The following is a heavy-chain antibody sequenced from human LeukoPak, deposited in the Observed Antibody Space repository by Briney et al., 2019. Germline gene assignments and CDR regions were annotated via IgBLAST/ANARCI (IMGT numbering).Heavy chain of an antibody. CDR2: ISYDGSNK. Sequence: GGSLRLSCAASGFTFSSYAMHWVRQAPGKGLEWVAVISYDGSNKYYADSVKGRFTISRDNSKNTLYLQMNSLRAEDTAVYYCASHYYGSADWGQGTLVTVSS. J-gene: IGHJ4*02. CDR3: ASHYYGSAD. V-gene: IGHV3-30-3*01. CDR1: GFTFSSYA. D-gene: IGHD3-10*01.